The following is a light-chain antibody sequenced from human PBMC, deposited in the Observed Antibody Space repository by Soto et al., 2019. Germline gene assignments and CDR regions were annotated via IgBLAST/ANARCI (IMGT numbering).Light chain of an antibody. CDR1: QSLLHSNGNNY. V-gene: IGKV2-28*01. CDR2: LAS. Sequence: DVVMTQSPLSLPVTPGEPAAISCRSSQSLLHSNGNNYLDWYLQKPVQSPQLLIYLASNRPSGVPYRLIDIGSGTDYPVKISRVDAEDVGIDYWVDSLRAPGTFGLGTMVEIE. J-gene: IGKJ1*01. CDR3: VDSLRAPGT.